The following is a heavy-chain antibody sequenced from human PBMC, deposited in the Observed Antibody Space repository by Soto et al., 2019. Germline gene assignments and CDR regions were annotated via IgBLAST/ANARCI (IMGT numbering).Heavy chain of an antibody. CDR1: GFPFNTHW. Sequence: PGGSLRLSCTASGFPFNTHWMHWVRQAPGKGLVCDSRIYFDGITTNYADSVKGRLTLSRDNAKNTVYLHVNTLRDEDTAEYYCARGGAMGVDYWGQGTLVTVSS. V-gene: IGHV3-74*01. D-gene: IGHD1-26*01. J-gene: IGHJ4*02. CDR2: IYFDGITT. CDR3: ARGGAMGVDY.